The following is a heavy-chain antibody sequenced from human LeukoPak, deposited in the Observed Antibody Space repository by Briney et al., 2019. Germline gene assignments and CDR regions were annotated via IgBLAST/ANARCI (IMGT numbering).Heavy chain of an antibody. CDR1: GFTFSSYA. J-gene: IGHJ4*02. D-gene: IGHD3-3*01. Sequence: GGSLRLSCAASGFTFSSYAMPSVRQAPGKGLEWVAVISYDGSNKYYADSVKGRFTISRDNSKNTLYLQMNSLRAEDTAVYYCARDDYDFWSGYYALGYWGQGTLVTVSS. V-gene: IGHV3-30*01. CDR3: ARDDYDFWSGYYALGY. CDR2: ISYDGSNK.